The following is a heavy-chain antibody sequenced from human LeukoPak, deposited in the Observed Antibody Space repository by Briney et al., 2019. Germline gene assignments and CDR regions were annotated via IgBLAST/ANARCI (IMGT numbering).Heavy chain of an antibody. J-gene: IGHJ5*02. CDR2: IWYDGSNK. V-gene: IGHV3-33*01. D-gene: IGHD6-13*01. Sequence: PGGSLRLSCAASGFTFSSYGMHWVRQAPGKGLEWVAVIWYDGSNKYYADSVKGRFTISRDNSKNTLYLQMNSLRAEDTAVYYCARESIAAAGGFDPWGQGTLVTVSS. CDR1: GFTFSSYG. CDR3: ARESIAAAGGFDP.